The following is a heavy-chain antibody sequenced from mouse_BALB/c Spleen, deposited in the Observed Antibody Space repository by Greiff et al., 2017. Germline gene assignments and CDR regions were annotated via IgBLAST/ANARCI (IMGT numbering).Heavy chain of an antibody. D-gene: IGHD2-2*01. V-gene: IGHV5-12-2*01. J-gene: IGHJ4*01. CDR3: ARQNYGYDGGYAMDY. Sequence: EVHLVESGGGLVQPGGSLKLSCAASGFTFSSYTMSWVRQTPEKRLEWVAYISNGGGSTYYPDTVKGRFTISRDNAKNTLYLQMSSLKSEDTAMYYCARQNYGYDGGYAMDYWGQGTSVTVSS. CDR2: ISNGGGST. CDR1: GFTFSSYT.